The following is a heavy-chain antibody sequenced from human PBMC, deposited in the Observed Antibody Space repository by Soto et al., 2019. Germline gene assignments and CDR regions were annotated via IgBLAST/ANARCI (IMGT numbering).Heavy chain of an antibody. D-gene: IGHD3-3*01. J-gene: IGHJ3*02. Sequence: GGSLRLSCAASGFTFSSYWMSWVRQAPGKGLEWVANIKQDGSEKYYVDSVKGRFTISRDNAKNSLYLQMNSLRSEDTAVYYCAAGPLEWLRIDAFDIWGQGTMVTVSS. CDR2: IKQDGSEK. CDR3: AAGPLEWLRIDAFDI. CDR1: GFTFSSYW. V-gene: IGHV3-7*05.